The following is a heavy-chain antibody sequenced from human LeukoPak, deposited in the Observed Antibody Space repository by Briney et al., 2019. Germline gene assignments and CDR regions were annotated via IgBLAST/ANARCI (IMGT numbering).Heavy chain of an antibody. CDR2: INWNGGST. Sequence: GGSLRLSCAASGFTFDDYGMSWVRQAPGKGLEWVSGINWNGGSTVYADSVKGRFTISRDNAKNSLYLQMNSLRAEDTALYYCARGGELIAAAAPWSRGRFDHWGQGTLVTVSS. CDR1: GFTFDDYG. V-gene: IGHV3-20*04. D-gene: IGHD6-13*01. J-gene: IGHJ5*02. CDR3: ARGGELIAAAAPWSRGRFDH.